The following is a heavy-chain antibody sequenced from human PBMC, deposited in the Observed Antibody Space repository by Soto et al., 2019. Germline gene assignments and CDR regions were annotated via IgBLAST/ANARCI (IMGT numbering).Heavy chain of an antibody. D-gene: IGHD3-10*02. CDR2: IYHSGST. Sequence: QVQLQESGPGLVKPSGTLSLTCSVSGGSISSSNWWRWVRQPPGKGLEWIGEIYHSGSTNYNPSLKSRVTISVDKSKNQFSLKLSSVTAADTAVYYCASVRGGYYYAMDVWGQGTTVTVSS. J-gene: IGHJ6*02. CDR1: GGSISSSNW. CDR3: ASVRGGYYYAMDV. V-gene: IGHV4-4*02.